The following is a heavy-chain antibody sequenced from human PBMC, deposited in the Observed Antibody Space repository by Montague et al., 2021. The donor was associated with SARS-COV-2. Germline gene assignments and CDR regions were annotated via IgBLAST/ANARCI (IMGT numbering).Heavy chain of an antibody. J-gene: IGHJ5*02. CDR3: ARDLAYYGDYGSHLDAS. CDR1: GFTFSSYE. V-gene: IGHV3-48*03. D-gene: IGHD4-17*01. Sequence: SLRLSCAASGFTFSSYEMSWVRQAPGKGLEWVSYISSSGSTIYYADSVKGRFTISRDNAKNSLYLEMNSLRAEDTAVYYCARDLAYYGDYGSHLDASWGQGTLVTVSS. CDR2: ISSSGSTI.